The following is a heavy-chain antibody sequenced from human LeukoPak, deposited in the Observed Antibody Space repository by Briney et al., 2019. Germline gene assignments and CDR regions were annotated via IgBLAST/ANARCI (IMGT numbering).Heavy chain of an antibody. J-gene: IGHJ4*02. CDR3: ARHPPPYYDFWSGYSYFDY. CDR2: IYYSGST. D-gene: IGHD3-3*01. CDR1: GGSISSYY. V-gene: IGHV4-59*08. Sequence: SETLSLTCTVSGGSISSYYWSWIRQPPGKGLEWIGYIYYSGSTNYNPSLKSRVTISVDTSKNQFSLKLSSVTAADTAVYYCARHPPPYYDFWSGYSYFDYWGQGTLVTVSS.